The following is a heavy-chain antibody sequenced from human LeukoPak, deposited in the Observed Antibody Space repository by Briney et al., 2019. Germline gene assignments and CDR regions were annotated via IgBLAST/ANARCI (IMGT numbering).Heavy chain of an antibody. CDR2: ISHDGNIK. CDR1: GFTFSSYG. Sequence: GGSLRLSCAASGFTFSSYGMHWVRRAPGKGLEWVAVISHDGNIKYHADSMKDRFTISRDNSRNTLYLQMNNLRPEDTAVYSCARAKYYDSRGYSVREAYDIWGQGTMVTVSS. V-gene: IGHV3-30*03. CDR3: ARAKYYDSRGYSVREAYDI. D-gene: IGHD3-22*01. J-gene: IGHJ3*02.